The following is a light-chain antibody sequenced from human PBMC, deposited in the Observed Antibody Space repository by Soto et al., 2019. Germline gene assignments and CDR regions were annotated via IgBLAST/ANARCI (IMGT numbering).Light chain of an antibody. CDR1: QDISNY. Sequence: DIQMTQSPSSLSASVGDRVTITCQASQDISNYLNWYQQKPGKAPKLLIYAAYTLQSGVPSRFSGSGSGTHFTLTISSLQPEDFATYYCQQLSSYPITFGQGTRLEIK. V-gene: IGKV1-9*01. J-gene: IGKJ5*01. CDR2: AAY. CDR3: QQLSSYPIT.